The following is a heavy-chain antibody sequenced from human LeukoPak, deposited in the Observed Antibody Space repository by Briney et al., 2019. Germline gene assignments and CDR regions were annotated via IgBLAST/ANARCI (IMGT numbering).Heavy chain of an antibody. CDR3: ATYSILNAREFRY. CDR1: GFTFSSYW. J-gene: IGHJ1*01. Sequence: GGSVRLSCAASGFTFSSYWMSWVRQAPGKGLEWVANIKQDGSEKYYVDSVKGRFTISRDNAKNSVYLQMNSLGADDTAVYYCATYSILNAREFRYWGQGTLVTVTS. V-gene: IGHV3-7*01. D-gene: IGHD4-11*01. CDR2: IKQDGSEK.